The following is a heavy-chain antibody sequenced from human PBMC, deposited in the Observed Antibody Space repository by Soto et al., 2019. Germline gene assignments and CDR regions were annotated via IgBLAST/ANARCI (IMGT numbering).Heavy chain of an antibody. J-gene: IGHJ4*02. CDR3: ARAEYSSSSGRAYYLDY. CDR1: GFIFSSYS. V-gene: IGHV3-21*01. CDR2: ISISSTYM. D-gene: IGHD6-6*01. Sequence: EVQLVETGGGLVKPGGSLRLSCVASGFIFSSYSINWVRQAPGKGLVWVASISISSTYMYYTESVKGRFTISRDNTKNSLYLQMNSLRAEDTAVYYCARAEYSSSSGRAYYLDYWGQGTLATVSS.